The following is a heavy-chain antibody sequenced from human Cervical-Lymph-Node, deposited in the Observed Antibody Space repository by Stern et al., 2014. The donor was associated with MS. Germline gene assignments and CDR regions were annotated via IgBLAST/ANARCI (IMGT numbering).Heavy chain of an antibody. J-gene: IGHJ3*02. V-gene: IGHV1-18*01. CDR3: ARGLLGSENAFDI. D-gene: IGHD2-15*01. CDR1: GYTFTSYG. Sequence: VQLVESGAEVKKPGASVKVSCQASGYTFTSYGISWVRQPPGQGLEWMGAISCHNGNTNYAQKLQGRGNRTTDTSTSTVYMELRSLRSDDTAVYYCARGLLGSENAFDIWGQGTMVTVSS. CDR2: ISCHNGNT.